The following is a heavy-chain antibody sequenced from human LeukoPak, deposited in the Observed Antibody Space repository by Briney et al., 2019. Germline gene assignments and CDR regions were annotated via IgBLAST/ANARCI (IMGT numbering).Heavy chain of an antibody. CDR3: ARDGETSNWGVLF. Sequence: PGGSLRLSCAASGFTFSSYEMNWVRQARGKGLEWVSYISSSGSTIYYADSVKGRFTISRDNAKNSLYLQMNSLRAEDTSVYYCARDGETSNWGVLFWGQGTLVTVSS. J-gene: IGHJ4*02. CDR1: GFTFSSYE. V-gene: IGHV3-48*03. CDR2: ISSSGSTI. D-gene: IGHD7-27*01.